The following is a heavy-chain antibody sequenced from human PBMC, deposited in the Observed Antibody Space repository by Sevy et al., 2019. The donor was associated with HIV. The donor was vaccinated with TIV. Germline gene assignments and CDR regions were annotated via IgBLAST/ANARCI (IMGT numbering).Heavy chain of an antibody. Sequence: ASVKVSCKASGGTFSRYGISWVRQAPGQGLEWMGGNIPILGTVNYAQKFQGRVTITADESTKTAYMELSSLRSEDTAVYYCVRGGGNGWYYFDYWGQETLVTVSS. CDR2: NIPILGTV. CDR1: GGTFSRYG. V-gene: IGHV1-69*13. D-gene: IGHD6-19*01. CDR3: VRGGGNGWYYFDY. J-gene: IGHJ4*02.